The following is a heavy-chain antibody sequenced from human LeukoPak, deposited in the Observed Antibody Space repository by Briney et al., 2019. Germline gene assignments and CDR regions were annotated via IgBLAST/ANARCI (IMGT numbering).Heavy chain of an antibody. D-gene: IGHD2-15*01. CDR2: INPNSGGT. V-gene: IGHV1-2*02. CDR3: ARSPGSDGSPFVH. CDR1: GYTFTGYY. Sequence: ASVKVSCKASGYTFTGYYMHWVRQAPGQGLEWMGWINPNSGGTNYAQKFQGRVTMTRDTSITTAYLQWSSLKASDSAMYYCARSPGSDGSPFVHWGQGTLVTVSS. J-gene: IGHJ4*02.